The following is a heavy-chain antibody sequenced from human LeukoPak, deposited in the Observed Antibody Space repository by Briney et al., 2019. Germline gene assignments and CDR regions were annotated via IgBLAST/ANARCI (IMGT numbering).Heavy chain of an antibody. V-gene: IGHV3-21*01. J-gene: IGHJ3*02. CDR2: ISSSSSYI. CDR1: GFTFSSYS. CDR3: ARGEQQLTHGAFDI. D-gene: IGHD6-13*01. Sequence: GGSLRLSCAASGFTFSSYSMNWVRQAPGKGLEWVSSISSSSSYIYYADSVKGRFTISRDNAKNSLYLQMNSLRAEDTAVYYCARGEQQLTHGAFDIWGQGTMVTVSS.